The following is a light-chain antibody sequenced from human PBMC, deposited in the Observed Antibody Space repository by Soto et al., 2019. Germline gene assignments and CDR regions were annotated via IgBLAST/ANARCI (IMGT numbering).Light chain of an antibody. J-gene: IGLJ3*02. CDR1: SSNIGAPYD. CDR3: QSYDSSLSGSV. Sequence: QSVLTQPPSVSGAPGQRVTISCTGSSSNIGAPYDVHWYQQLPGTAPKLLIYGNNNRPSGVPDRFSGSKSGTSASLAITGRQAEDEADYYCQSYDSSLSGSVFGGGTKLTVL. CDR2: GNN. V-gene: IGLV1-40*01.